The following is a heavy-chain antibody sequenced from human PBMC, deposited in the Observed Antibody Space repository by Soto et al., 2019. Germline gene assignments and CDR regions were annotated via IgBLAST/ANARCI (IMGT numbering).Heavy chain of an antibody. CDR2: INPSSSSYT. CDR1: GYTFTSYY. D-gene: IGHD3-10*01. Sequence: ASVKVSCKASGYTFTSYYMHWVRQAPGQGLEWMGIINPSSSSYTNYADSVKGRFTISRDNAKNSLYLQMNSLRAEDTAVYYCARGNYYGSPPLYGMDVWGQGTTVTVSS. J-gene: IGHJ6*02. CDR3: ARGNYYGSPPLYGMDV. V-gene: IGHV1-46*04.